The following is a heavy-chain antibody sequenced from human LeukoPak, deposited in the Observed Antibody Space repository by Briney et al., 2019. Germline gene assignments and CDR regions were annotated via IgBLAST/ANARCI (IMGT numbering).Heavy chain of an antibody. D-gene: IGHD4-17*01. CDR1: GITFSSYA. Sequence: GGSLRLSCAASGITFSSYAMSWVRQAPGKGLEWVSSISGSGDSTYYADSVKGRFTISRDNSKNTLYLQMNSLRPEDTAVYYCTTDPGDYEDYWGQGTLVTVSS. CDR3: TTDPGDYEDY. V-gene: IGHV3-23*01. J-gene: IGHJ4*02. CDR2: ISGSGDST.